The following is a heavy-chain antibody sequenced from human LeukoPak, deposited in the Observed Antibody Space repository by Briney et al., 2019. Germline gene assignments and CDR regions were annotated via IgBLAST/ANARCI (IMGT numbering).Heavy chain of an antibody. CDR3: ARGVRYFDWSPFDY. J-gene: IGHJ4*02. V-gene: IGHV4-39*01. CDR1: GGSISSSSYY. CDR2: IYYSGST. D-gene: IGHD3-9*01. Sequence: PSETLSLTCTVSGGSISSSSYYWGWIRQPPGKGLEWIGSIYYSGSTYYNPSLKSRFTISVDTSKNQSSLKLSSVTAADTAVYYCARGVRYFDWSPFDYWGQGTLVTVSS.